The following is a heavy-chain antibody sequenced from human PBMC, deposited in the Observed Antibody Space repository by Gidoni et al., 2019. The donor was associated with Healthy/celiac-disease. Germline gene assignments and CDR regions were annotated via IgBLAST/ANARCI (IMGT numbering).Heavy chain of an antibody. D-gene: IGHD1-26*01. V-gene: IGHV4-34*01. CDR1: GGSFSGYY. CDR3: ARGGGGSPTRSLYYYYMDV. CDR2: INHSGST. Sequence: QVQLQQWGAGLLKPSETLSLTCAVYGGSFSGYYWSWIRQPPGKGLEWIGEINHSGSTNYNPSLKSRVTISVDTSKNQFSLKLSSVTAADTAVYYCARGGGGSPTRSLYYYYMDVWGKGTTVTVSS. J-gene: IGHJ6*03.